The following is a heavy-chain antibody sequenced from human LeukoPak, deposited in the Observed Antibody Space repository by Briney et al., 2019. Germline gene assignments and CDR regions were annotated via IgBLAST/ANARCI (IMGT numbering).Heavy chain of an antibody. CDR2: ISSSSSYI. CDR1: GFTFSSYS. J-gene: IGHJ4*02. CDR3: ARSMQLWPTDFDY. V-gene: IGHV3-21*01. Sequence: GGSLRLSCAASGFTFSSYSMNWVRQAPGKGLEWVSSISSSSSYIYYADSVKGRFTISRDNAKNSLYLQMNSLRAEDTAVYYCARSMQLWPTDFDYWGQGTLVTVSS. D-gene: IGHD5-18*01.